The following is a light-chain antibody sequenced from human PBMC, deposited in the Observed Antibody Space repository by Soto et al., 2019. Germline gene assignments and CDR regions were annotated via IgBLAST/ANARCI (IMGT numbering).Light chain of an antibody. CDR2: AAS. J-gene: IGKJ1*01. CDR3: QQSNSTPLT. CDR1: QNISTY. V-gene: IGKV1-39*01. Sequence: DIQMTQSPSSLSASVGDRVNITCRASQNISTYLNWYQQRPGRAPKLLIYAASTLQSGVPSRFSGGGSGTEFTLTISSLQPEEIATYYCQQSNSTPLTFGQGTKVEIK.